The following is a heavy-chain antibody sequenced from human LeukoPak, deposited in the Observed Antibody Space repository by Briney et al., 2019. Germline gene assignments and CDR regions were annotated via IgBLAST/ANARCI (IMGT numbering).Heavy chain of an antibody. J-gene: IGHJ4*02. CDR2: TYYRSKWNN. Sequence: SQTLSLTCAISGDSVSSKSSAWNWIRQSPSRGLEWPGRTYYRSKWNNHYAVSVKSRITINADTSKNQSSLQLNSVTPEDTAVYYCARNSADLDYWGRGILVTVSS. CDR3: ARNSADLDY. D-gene: IGHD1-26*01. V-gene: IGHV6-1*01. CDR1: GDSVSSKSSA.